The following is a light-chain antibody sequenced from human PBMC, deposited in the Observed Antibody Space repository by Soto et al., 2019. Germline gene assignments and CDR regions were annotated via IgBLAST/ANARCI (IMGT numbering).Light chain of an antibody. V-gene: IGKV3-20*01. CDR3: HQYDSSPLT. Sequence: EIVFTQSPGTLSLSPGERATLSCSASQSFSSSYLAWYQQKPGQAPRLLIYGASSSATGIPDRFSGSWSGKDFTIPISSLEPEDFAVYYCHQYDSSPLTFGGGTKVEIK. J-gene: IGKJ4*01. CDR1: QSFSSSY. CDR2: GAS.